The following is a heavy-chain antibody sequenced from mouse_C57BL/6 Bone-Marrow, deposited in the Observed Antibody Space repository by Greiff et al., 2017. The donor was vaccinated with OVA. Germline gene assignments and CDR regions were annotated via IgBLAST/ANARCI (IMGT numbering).Heavy chain of an antibody. CDR3: ARNRAYYYGSSYDYYAMDY. CDR1: GFSLTSYG. D-gene: IGHD1-1*01. Sequence: VQLQQSGPGLVQPSQSLSITCTVSGFSLTSYGVHWVRQSPGKGLEWLGVIWSGGSTDYNAAFISRLSISKDNSKSQVFFKMNSLQADDTAIYYCARNRAYYYGSSYDYYAMDYWGQGTSVTVSS. J-gene: IGHJ4*01. CDR2: IWSGGST. V-gene: IGHV2-2*01.